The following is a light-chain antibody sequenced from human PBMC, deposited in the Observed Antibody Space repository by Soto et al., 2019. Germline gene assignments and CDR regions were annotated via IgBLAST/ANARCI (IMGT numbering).Light chain of an antibody. V-gene: IGLV2-11*01. CDR1: SSDVGGYNY. Sequence: QSALTQPRSVSGSPGQSVTISCTGTSSDVGGYNYVSWYQQHPGKAPKLMIYDVSKRPSGVPDRFSGSKSGNTASLTISGLQNGDEADYHCCSYAGSYTYVFGTGTKLTVL. J-gene: IGLJ1*01. CDR2: DVS. CDR3: CSYAGSYTYV.